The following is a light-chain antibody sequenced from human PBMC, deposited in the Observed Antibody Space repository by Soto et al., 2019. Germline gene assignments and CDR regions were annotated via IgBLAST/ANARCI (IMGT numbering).Light chain of an antibody. CDR1: SSDVGGNNY. CDR3: SSYTSRNTWV. Sequence: QSALTQPASVSGSPGQSITISCIGTSSDVGGNNYVSWYQQHPGKAPKLMIYEVSNRPSGVSNRFSGSKSGNTASLTISGLQAEDEADYYCSSYTSRNTWVFGGGTKLTVL. J-gene: IGLJ3*02. V-gene: IGLV2-14*01. CDR2: EVS.